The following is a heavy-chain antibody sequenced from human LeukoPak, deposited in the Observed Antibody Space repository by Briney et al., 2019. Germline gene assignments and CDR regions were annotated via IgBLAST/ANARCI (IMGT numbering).Heavy chain of an antibody. D-gene: IGHD2-15*01. CDR1: GGSINNYY. Sequence: SETLSLTCTVSGGSINNYYWSWIRQPAGKGLEWIGRIYTRGSTNYNPSLKSRVTMSVDTSKNQFSLKLSSVTAADTAVYYCARGRYCSADICSGGDAFDIWGQGTMVSASS. CDR2: IYTRGST. J-gene: IGHJ3*02. V-gene: IGHV4-4*07. CDR3: ARGRYCSADICSGGDAFDI.